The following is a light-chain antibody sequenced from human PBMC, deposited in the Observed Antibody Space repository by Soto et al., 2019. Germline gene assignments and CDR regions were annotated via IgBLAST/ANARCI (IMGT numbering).Light chain of an antibody. CDR1: EDINSR. V-gene: IGKV3-20*01. J-gene: IGKJ5*01. CDR3: QRLCSPPPVT. CDR2: GAS. Sequence: RVTISCRASEDINSRLAWYQQRPGLAPRLLVYGASKRATGIPDRFRGSGSAAEFTLTISGLAAVDFALYSYQRLCSPPPVTIGQGTRLEIK.